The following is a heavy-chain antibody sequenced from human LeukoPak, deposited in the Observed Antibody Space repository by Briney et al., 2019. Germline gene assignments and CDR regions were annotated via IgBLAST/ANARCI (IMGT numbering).Heavy chain of an antibody. J-gene: IGHJ4*02. V-gene: IGHV4-59*01. CDR2: IYYSGST. CDR1: DDSIRSYY. Sequence: SETLSLTCTVSDDSIRSYYWSWIRQPPGKGLEWIGHIYYSGSTNYHPSLKSRVTISVDTSTNHYSLKLSSVTAADTAIYYCARGHKTMAYFDYWGQGTLVTVSS. CDR3: ARGHKTMAYFDY. D-gene: IGHD4/OR15-4a*01.